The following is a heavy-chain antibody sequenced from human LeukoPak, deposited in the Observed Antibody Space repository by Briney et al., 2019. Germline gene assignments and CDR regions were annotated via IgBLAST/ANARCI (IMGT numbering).Heavy chain of an antibody. CDR3: VRVQSGSYARYGMDV. V-gene: IGHV1-8*02. Sequence: ASVKVSCKASGGTFSSYAISWVRQAPGQGLEWMGWMNPNSGHTGYAQKFQGRVTMTRDTSISTAYMELSSLRSEDTAVYYCVRVQSGSYARYGMDVWGQGTTVTVSS. D-gene: IGHD1-26*01. J-gene: IGHJ6*02. CDR1: GGTFSSYA. CDR2: MNPNSGHT.